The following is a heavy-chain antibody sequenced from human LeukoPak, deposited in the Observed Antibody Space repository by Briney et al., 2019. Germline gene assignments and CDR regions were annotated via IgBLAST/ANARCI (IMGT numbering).Heavy chain of an antibody. CDR2: IYYSGTT. J-gene: IGHJ4*02. D-gene: IGHD3-22*01. Sequence: SETLSLTCTVSGGSIRSYYWSWIRQPPGMGLEWIGYIYYSGTTNYNPSLKSRVTMSADTSKNHFSLKLSSVTAADTAVYYCARGDYYDSTGYYYFDYWGQGTLVTVSS. CDR3: ARGDYYDSTGYYYFDY. V-gene: IGHV4-59*01. CDR1: GGSIRSYY.